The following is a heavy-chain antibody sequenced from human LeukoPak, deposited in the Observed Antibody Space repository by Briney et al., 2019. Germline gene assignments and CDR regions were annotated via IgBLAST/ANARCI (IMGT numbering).Heavy chain of an antibody. J-gene: IGHJ6*02. Sequence: SETLSLTCTVSGGSISSYYWSWIRQPPGKGLEWIGYIYYSGSTNYNPSLESRVTISVDTSKNQFSLKLSSVTAADTAVYYCARGADHGPEYYYYGMDVWGQGTTVTVSS. V-gene: IGHV4-59*12. D-gene: IGHD2-8*01. CDR2: IYYSGST. CDR1: GGSISSYY. CDR3: ARGADHGPEYYYYGMDV.